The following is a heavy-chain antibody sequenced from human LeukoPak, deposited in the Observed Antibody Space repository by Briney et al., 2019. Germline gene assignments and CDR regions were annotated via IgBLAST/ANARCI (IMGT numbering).Heavy chain of an antibody. J-gene: IGHJ5*02. V-gene: IGHV1-69*05. CDR1: GGTFSSYA. Sequence: SVKVSCKASGGTFSSYAISWVRPAPGQGLEWMGGIIPIFGTANYAQKFQGRVTITTDESTSTAYMELSSLRSEDTAVYYCARDRWPSMGAAGDNWFDPWGQGTLVTVSS. D-gene: IGHD1-26*01. CDR2: IIPIFGTA. CDR3: ARDRWPSMGAAGDNWFDP.